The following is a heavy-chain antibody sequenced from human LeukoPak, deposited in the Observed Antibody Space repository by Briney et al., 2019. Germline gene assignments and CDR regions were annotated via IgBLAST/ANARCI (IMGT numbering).Heavy chain of an antibody. Sequence: PGGSLRLSCAASGFTFSSYAMSWVRQAPGKGLEWVSAISGSGDSTYYGDSVKGRFTISRDNSKNTLYLQMNSLRAEDTAVYYCARDNDFWSTPFDPWGQGTLVTVSS. V-gene: IGHV3-23*01. D-gene: IGHD3-3*01. CDR1: GFTFSSYA. J-gene: IGHJ5*02. CDR3: ARDNDFWSTPFDP. CDR2: ISGSGDST.